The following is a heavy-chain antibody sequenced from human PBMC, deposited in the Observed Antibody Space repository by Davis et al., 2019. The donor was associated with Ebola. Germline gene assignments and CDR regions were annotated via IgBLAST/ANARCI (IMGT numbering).Heavy chain of an antibody. CDR1: GFTFSSYS. Sequence: GGSLRLSCVASGFTFSSYSINWVRQAPGRGLEWVSSISGSNSYIHYAGPVRGRFTISRDNAKNSLYLQMNRLRAEDPAVYYCAGDRYGHYEGDTEDVWGQGTTV. J-gene: IGHJ6*02. CDR3: AGDRYGHYEGDTEDV. D-gene: IGHD4-17*01. CDR2: ISGSNSYI. V-gene: IGHV3-21*04.